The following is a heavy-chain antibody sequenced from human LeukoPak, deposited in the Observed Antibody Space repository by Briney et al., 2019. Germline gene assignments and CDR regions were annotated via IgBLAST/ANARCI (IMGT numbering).Heavy chain of an antibody. CDR2: ISGGGDAT. D-gene: IGHD3-10*01. J-gene: IGHJ4*02. V-gene: IGHV3-23*01. CDR3: ARDSSMLRGPLVIYYFDF. CDR1: GFTFSSYS. Sequence: PAGGSLRLSCAASGFTFSSYSMNWVRQAPGKGLEWVSTISGGGDATYYADSVKGRFTISRDNSKNTLYLQMNSLRVEDTAVYYCARDSSMLRGPLVIYYFDFWGQGTLVTVSS.